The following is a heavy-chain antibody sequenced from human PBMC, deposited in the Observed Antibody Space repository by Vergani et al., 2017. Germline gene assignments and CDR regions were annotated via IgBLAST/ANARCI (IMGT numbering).Heavy chain of an antibody. CDR2: INPSGGST. CDR3: ARDENTMIVVADINHYNWFDP. V-gene: IGHV1-46*03. J-gene: IGHJ5*02. CDR1: GYTFTSYY. Sequence: QVQLVQSGAEVKKPGASVKVSCKSSGYTFTSYYMHWVRQAPGQGLEWMGIINPSGGSTSYAQKFQGRVTMTRDTSTSTVYMVLSSLRSEDTAVYYCARDENTMIVVADINHYNWFDPWGQGTLVTVSS. D-gene: IGHD3-22*01.